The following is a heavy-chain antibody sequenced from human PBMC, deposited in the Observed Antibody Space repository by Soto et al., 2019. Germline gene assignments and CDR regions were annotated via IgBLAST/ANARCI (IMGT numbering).Heavy chain of an antibody. Sequence: GESLKISCKGSGYRFSSYWIAWVRQMPGKGLEWMGIIYPGDSDTIYSPSLQGQVTMSVDNSINTAYLQWSSLKASDTAMYYCARQGSNGAYYYYGMDAWGQGTPVTAP. CDR3: ARQGSNGAYYYYGMDA. J-gene: IGHJ6*02. CDR2: IYPGDSDT. CDR1: GYRFSSYW. D-gene: IGHD2-8*01. V-gene: IGHV5-51*01.